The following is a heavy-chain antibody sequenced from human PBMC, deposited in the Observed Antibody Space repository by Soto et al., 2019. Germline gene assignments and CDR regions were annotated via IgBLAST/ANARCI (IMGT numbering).Heavy chain of an antibody. Sequence: QVQLVQSGAEVKKPGSSVKVSCKASGGTFSSYAISWVRQAPGQGLEWMGGISPNFGTADYAQKFQGRVTITADDFTSTAYMELSSLRSEDTAVYYCARHLGGNHYYYGMDVWGQGTTVTVSS. CDR3: ARHLGGNHYYYGMDV. CDR2: ISPNFGTA. V-gene: IGHV1-69*12. D-gene: IGHD3-16*01. J-gene: IGHJ6*02. CDR1: GGTFSSYA.